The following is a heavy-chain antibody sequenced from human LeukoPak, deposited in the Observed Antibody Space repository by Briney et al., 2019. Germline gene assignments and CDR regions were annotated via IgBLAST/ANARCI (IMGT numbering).Heavy chain of an antibody. CDR2: IYYSGST. CDR1: GGSISSISYY. D-gene: IGHD1-26*01. V-gene: IGHV4-39*01. J-gene: IGHJ4*02. Sequence: SETLSLTCSVSGGSISSISYYWGWIRQPPGKGLEWIGNIYYSGSTYNNPSLKSRVIISVDTSKNQFSLKLTSVTAADTAVYYRARQGVVGATGFDYWGQGTLVTVSS. CDR3: ARQGVVGATGFDY.